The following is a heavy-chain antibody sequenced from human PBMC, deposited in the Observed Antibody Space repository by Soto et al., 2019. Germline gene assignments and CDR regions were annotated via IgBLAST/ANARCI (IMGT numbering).Heavy chain of an antibody. CDR1: GFTFSNYA. CDR2: ITGSGGDT. Sequence: EVQLSESGGGLVQPGGSLSLSCAASGFTFSNYAMSWVRQAPGKGLEWFSAITGSGGDTYYADSVKGRFTTSRDNSKNTQDLQMNSLRAEDTAVYYCAKGSGSSRPYYLDYWGQGTLLTVSS. CDR3: AKGSGSSRPYYLDY. D-gene: IGHD2-2*01. J-gene: IGHJ4*02. V-gene: IGHV3-23*01.